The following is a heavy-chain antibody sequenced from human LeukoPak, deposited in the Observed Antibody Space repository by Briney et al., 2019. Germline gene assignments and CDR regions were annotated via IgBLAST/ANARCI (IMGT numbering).Heavy chain of an antibody. CDR1: GGSFSGYY. Sequence: SETLSLTCAVYGGSFSGYYWSWIRQPPGKGLEWIGSIYYSGNTYYNASLKSQVSISIDTSKNQFSLRLTSVTAADTAVYYCARQTGSGLFILPGGQGTLVTVSS. V-gene: IGHV4-34*01. D-gene: IGHD3/OR15-3a*01. CDR3: ARQTGSGLFILP. J-gene: IGHJ4*02. CDR2: IYYSGNT.